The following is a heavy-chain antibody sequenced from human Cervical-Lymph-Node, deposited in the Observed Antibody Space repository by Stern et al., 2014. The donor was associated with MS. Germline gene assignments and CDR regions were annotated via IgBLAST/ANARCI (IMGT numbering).Heavy chain of an antibody. J-gene: IGHJ4*02. V-gene: IGHV5-51*01. CDR2: SYPGDSDA. CDR1: GYSFTANW. CDR3: ARDYGDYAFDY. Sequence: VQLVQSGAEVKKPGESLEISCKGSGYSFTANWIAWVRQMPGKGLEWMGISYPGDSDARSSPAFQGQVTISADKSISPAYLQWSSLKASDTAMYYCARDYGDYAFDYWGQGTLVTVSS. D-gene: IGHD4-17*01.